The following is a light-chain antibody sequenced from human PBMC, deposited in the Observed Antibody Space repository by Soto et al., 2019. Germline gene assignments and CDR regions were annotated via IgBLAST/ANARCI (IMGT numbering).Light chain of an antibody. CDR3: SSYTSSSTRV. CDR1: SSDVGG. V-gene: IGLV2-14*01. J-gene: IGLJ1*01. Sequence: QSALTPPASVSGSPGQSITISCTGTSSDVGGVSWYQQHPGKAPKLMIYDVSNRPSGVSNRFSGSKSGNTASLTISGLQAEDEADYYCSSYTSSSTRVFGTGTKLTVL. CDR2: DVS.